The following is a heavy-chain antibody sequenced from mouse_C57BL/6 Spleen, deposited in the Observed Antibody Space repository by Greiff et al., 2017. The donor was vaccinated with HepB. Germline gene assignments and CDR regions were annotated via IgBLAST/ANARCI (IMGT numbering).Heavy chain of an antibody. Sequence: EVKLMESGGDLVKPGGSLKLSCAASGFTFSSYGMSWVRQTPDKRLEWVATISSGGSYTYYPDSVKGRFTISRDNAKNTLYLQMSSLKSEDTAMYYCARQGDYDGALDYRGQGTSVTVFS. CDR3: ARQGDYDGALDY. J-gene: IGHJ4*01. CDR1: GFTFSSYG. CDR2: ISSGGSYT. V-gene: IGHV5-6*01. D-gene: IGHD2-4*01.